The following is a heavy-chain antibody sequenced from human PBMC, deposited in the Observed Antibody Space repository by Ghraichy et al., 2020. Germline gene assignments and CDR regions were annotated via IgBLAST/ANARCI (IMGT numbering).Heavy chain of an antibody. Sequence: GGSLRLSCAASGFTFNSYWMHWVRQAPGKGLVWVSRIYSDGSTNYADSMEGRFTISRDNAKNTVYLQMNSLTADDTAVYYCARADIGCWSFYSQWGKGTPVTVSS. CDR3: ARADIGCWSFYSQ. V-gene: IGHV3-74*01. CDR1: GFTFNSYW. D-gene: IGHD1-26*01. CDR2: IYSDGST. J-gene: IGHJ4*02.